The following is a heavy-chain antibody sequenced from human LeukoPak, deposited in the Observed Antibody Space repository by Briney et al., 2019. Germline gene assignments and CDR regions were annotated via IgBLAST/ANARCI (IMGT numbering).Heavy chain of an antibody. Sequence: SETLSLPCTVSGGSISSYYWSWIRHAPGEGLEWLGYIHYSGSTNCYRSLKSRVTISVDTSKNQFSLKLSSVTAADTAVYYCARYDGRGHYRYYLDYWGQRTLLTVSS. CDR3: ARYDGRGHYRYYLDY. CDR2: IHYSGST. CDR1: GGSISSYY. J-gene: IGHJ4*02. D-gene: IGHD3-22*01. V-gene: IGHV4-59*01.